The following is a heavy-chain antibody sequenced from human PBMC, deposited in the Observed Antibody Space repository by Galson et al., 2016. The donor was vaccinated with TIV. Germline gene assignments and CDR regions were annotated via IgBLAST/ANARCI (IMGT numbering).Heavy chain of an antibody. Sequence: PALVKPTQTLTLTCTFSGFSLSTSGMCVSWIRQSPGKALEWLARIDWDDDKYYTTSLKTRLTISKDTSQNPMVLTMTNIDPLDTATYYCARINLGDYGSENYFSLGNYDYWGQGTLISVSS. V-gene: IGHV2-70*11. CDR1: GFSLSTSGMC. CDR2: IDWDDDK. J-gene: IGHJ4*02. CDR3: ARINLGDYGSENYFSLGNYDY. D-gene: IGHD3-10*01.